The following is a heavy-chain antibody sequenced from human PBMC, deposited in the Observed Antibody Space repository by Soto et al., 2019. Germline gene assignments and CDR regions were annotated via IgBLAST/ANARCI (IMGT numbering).Heavy chain of an antibody. J-gene: IGHJ4*02. CDR2: ISSSGTII. Sequence: GGSLRLSCVGSGFTLGGYEMNWVRQAPGKGLEWVSYISSSGTIIYYADSVKGRFSISRDNAKNSLYLQMNSLRAEDTSFYYCVREGYGLAVATTYDFWGQGTLVTVSS. V-gene: IGHV3-48*03. CDR3: VREGYGLAVATTYDF. D-gene: IGHD6-19*01. CDR1: GFTLGGYE.